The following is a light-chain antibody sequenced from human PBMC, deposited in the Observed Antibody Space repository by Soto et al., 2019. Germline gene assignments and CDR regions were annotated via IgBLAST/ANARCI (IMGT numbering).Light chain of an antibody. Sequence: QSVLTQPRSASGSPGQSVTISCTGTSRDVGNYNYVSWYQQHPGKVPKLMIYDVSKRPSGVPERFSGSKSGNTASLTISGLQAEDEADYYCCSYAGSSYGFGTGTKVTVL. CDR2: DVS. V-gene: IGLV2-11*01. CDR1: SRDVGNYNY. J-gene: IGLJ1*01. CDR3: CSYAGSSYG.